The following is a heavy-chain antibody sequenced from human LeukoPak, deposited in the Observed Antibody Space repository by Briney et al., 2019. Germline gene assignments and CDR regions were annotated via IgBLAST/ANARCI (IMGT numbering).Heavy chain of an antibody. D-gene: IGHD6-19*01. J-gene: IGHJ5*02. CDR3: ASSSGWYGRDWFDP. Sequence: GGSLRLSCAASGFTFSSYAMHWVRQAPGKGLEWVAVISYDGSNKYYADSVKGRFTISRDNSKNTLYLQMNSLRAEDTAVYYCASSSGWYGRDWFDPWGQGTLVTVSS. V-gene: IGHV3-30-3*01. CDR2: ISYDGSNK. CDR1: GFTFSSYA.